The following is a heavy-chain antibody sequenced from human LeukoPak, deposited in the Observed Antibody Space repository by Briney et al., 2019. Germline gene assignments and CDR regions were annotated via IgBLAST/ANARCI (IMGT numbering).Heavy chain of an antibody. Sequence: PGGSLRLSCAASGVSFSSCAMSWVRQAPGKGLEWVSTISGSYGSTYYADSVKGRFTISRDSSKNTLYLQMDSLRAEDTAVYYCAEGPMTTVTTGNFDYWGQGTLVTVSS. J-gene: IGHJ4*02. CDR3: AEGPMTTVTTGNFDY. D-gene: IGHD4-17*01. CDR1: GVSFSSCA. V-gene: IGHV3-23*01. CDR2: ISGSYGST.